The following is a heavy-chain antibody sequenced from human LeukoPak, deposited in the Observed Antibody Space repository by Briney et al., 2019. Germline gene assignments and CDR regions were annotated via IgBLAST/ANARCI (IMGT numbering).Heavy chain of an antibody. CDR3: ARDRGGYGDY. Sequence: PSETLSLTCTVSGDSISSYYWSWIRQPAGKGLEWIGRIYTSGSTNYKPSLKSRVTMSVDTPKNQFSLKPSSVTAADTAAYYCARDRGGYGDYWGQGTLVTVSS. D-gene: IGHD1-26*01. CDR2: IYTSGST. J-gene: IGHJ4*02. CDR1: GDSISSYY. V-gene: IGHV4-4*07.